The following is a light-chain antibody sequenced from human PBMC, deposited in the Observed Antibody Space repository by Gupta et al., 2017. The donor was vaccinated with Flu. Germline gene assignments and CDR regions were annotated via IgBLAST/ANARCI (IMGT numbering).Light chain of an antibody. CDR3: QQYSTYWV. V-gene: IGKV1-5*03. CDR2: EAS. CDR1: QSIGTY. J-gene: IGKJ1*01. Sequence: SPSPLSASVVDRVTLTCRASQSIGTYLAWYRQKPGKAPKLLIYEASSLTVGVPSRFRGSGSGTVFTLTISSLQPDDSATYYCQQYSTYWVFGQGTKVQIK.